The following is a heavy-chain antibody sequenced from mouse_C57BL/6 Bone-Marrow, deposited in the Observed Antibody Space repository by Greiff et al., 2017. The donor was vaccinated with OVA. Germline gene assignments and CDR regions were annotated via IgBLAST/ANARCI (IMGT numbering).Heavy chain of an antibody. CDR3: ASAYYSNYVAY. V-gene: IGHV5-4*01. Sequence: EVHLVESGGGLVKPGGSLKLSCAASGFTFSSYAMSWVRQTPEKRLEWVATISDGGSYTYYPDNVKGRFTISRDNAKNNLYLQMSHLKSEDTAMYYCASAYYSNYVAYWGQGTLVTVSA. D-gene: IGHD2-5*01. J-gene: IGHJ3*01. CDR1: GFTFSSYA. CDR2: ISDGGSYT.